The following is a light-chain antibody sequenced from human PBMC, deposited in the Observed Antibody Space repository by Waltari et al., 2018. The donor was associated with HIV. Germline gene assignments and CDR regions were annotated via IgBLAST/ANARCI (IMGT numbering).Light chain of an antibody. CDR3: SSHTSSSTWV. CDR2: GVS. J-gene: IGLJ3*02. V-gene: IGLV2-14*03. Sequence: QSALTQPASVSGSPGQSITISCSGSISDIGTYDYVSWYQPHPGEAPKLIIYGVSKRPSGFSNRFSGSKSGNTASLTISGFQAEDEANYYCSSHTSSSTWVFGGGTKLTVL. CDR1: ISDIGTYDY.